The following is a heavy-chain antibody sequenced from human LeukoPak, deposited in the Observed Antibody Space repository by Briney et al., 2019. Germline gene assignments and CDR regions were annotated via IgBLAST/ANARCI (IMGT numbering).Heavy chain of an antibody. CDR2: INPNSGST. CDR3: ARVLVPAATDDAFDI. CDR1: GYTFTGYD. D-gene: IGHD2-2*01. Sequence: ASVKVSCKASGYTFTGYDIHWVRQAPGQGLEWMGWINPNSGSTNYAQKFQGRVTMTRDTSISTAYMELSRLRSDDTAVYYCARVLVPAATDDAFDIWGQGTMVTVSS. J-gene: IGHJ3*02. V-gene: IGHV1-2*02.